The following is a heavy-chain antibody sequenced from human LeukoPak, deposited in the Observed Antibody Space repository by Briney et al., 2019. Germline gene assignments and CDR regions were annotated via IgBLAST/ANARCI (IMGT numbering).Heavy chain of an antibody. CDR2: ISGSGGST. CDR1: GFTFSSYA. D-gene: IGHD2-2*01. J-gene: IGHJ4*02. V-gene: IGHV3-23*01. Sequence: GGSLRLSCAASGFTFSSYAMSWVRQAPGKGLEWVSAISGSGGSTYYADSVKGRFTISRDNPKNTLYLQMNSLRAEDTAVYYCARGYCSSTSCYAIDYWGQGTLVTVSS. CDR3: ARGYCSSTSCYAIDY.